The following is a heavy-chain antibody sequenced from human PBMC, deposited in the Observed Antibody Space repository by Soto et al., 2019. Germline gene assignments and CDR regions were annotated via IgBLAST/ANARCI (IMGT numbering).Heavy chain of an antibody. J-gene: IGHJ5*02. CDR1: GFDFSVYW. V-gene: IGHV3-7*03. D-gene: IGHD2-2*01. Sequence: GGSLRLSCAASGFDFSVYWMSWVRQAPGKGPEWVANIKFDGSEKQYVDSVKGRFTISRDNARNSVFLQMNSLRAGDTAVYYCVKDGGYCSSATCYSPRNHYFDAWGEGTLVTVSS. CDR3: VKDGGYCSSATCYSPRNHYFDA. CDR2: IKFDGSEK.